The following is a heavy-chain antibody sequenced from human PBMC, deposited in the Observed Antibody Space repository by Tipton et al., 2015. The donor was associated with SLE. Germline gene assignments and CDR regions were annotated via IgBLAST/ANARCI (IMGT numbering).Heavy chain of an antibody. CDR2: IYYSGST. Sequence: TLSLTCTVSGGSISSHYWSWIRQPPGKGLEWIGYIYYSGSTNYNPSLKSRVTISVDTSKNQFSLKLSSVTAADTAVYYCARGLLLWFGESRDDAFDIWGQGTMVTVSS. V-gene: IGHV4-59*11. CDR3: ARGLLLWFGESRDDAFDI. J-gene: IGHJ3*02. CDR1: GGSISSHY. D-gene: IGHD3-10*01.